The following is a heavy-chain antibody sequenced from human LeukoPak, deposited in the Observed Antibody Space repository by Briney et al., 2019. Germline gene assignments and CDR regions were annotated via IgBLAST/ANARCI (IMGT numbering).Heavy chain of an antibody. CDR1: GFTFSSFE. Sequence: PGGSLRLSCAASGFTFSSFEMNWVRQAPGKGLEWVSYISDSGSTIYYADSVKGRFTISRDNAKNSLYLQMNSLRAEDTAVYYCARVRSEYSRWAIYYYYYMDVWGKGTTVTVSS. J-gene: IGHJ6*03. CDR3: ARVRSEYSRWAIYYYYYMDV. D-gene: IGHD4-11*01. CDR2: ISDSGSTI. V-gene: IGHV3-48*03.